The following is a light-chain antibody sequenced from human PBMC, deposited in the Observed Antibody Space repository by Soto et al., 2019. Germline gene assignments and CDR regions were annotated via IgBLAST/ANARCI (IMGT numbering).Light chain of an antibody. V-gene: IGLV2-14*03. J-gene: IGLJ2*01. CDR2: DVT. CDR3: SSYTITATL. CDR1: GNDVGAYNY. Sequence: QSVLTQPRSVSGSPGQSVTISCTGTGNDVGAYNYVSWYQQHPGKAPKLVISDVTNRPSGVSDRFSGSKSGNTAFLTISGLQAEDEADYYCSSYTITATLFGRGTKLTVL.